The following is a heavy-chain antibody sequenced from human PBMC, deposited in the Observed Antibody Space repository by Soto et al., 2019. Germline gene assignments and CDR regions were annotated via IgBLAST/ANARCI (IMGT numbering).Heavy chain of an antibody. CDR2: ISYDGSNK. D-gene: IGHD3-22*01. Sequence: GGSLRLSCAASGFTFSSYAMHWVRQAPGKGLEWVAVISYDGSNKYYADSVKGRFTISRDNSKNTLYLQMNSLRAEDTAVYYCARDPSYDSSGYYLYWGQGTLVTGS. V-gene: IGHV3-30-3*01. CDR3: ARDPSYDSSGYYLY. J-gene: IGHJ4*02. CDR1: GFTFSSYA.